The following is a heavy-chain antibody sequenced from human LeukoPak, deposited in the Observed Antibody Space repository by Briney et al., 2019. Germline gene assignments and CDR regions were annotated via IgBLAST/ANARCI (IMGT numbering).Heavy chain of an antibody. D-gene: IGHD6-19*01. V-gene: IGHV3-15*01. CDR1: GFTFSNAW. Sequence: PGGSLRLSCAASGFTFSNAWMSWVRQAPGKGLEWVGRIKSKTDGGTTDYAAPVKGRFTISRDDSKNTLYLQMNSLKTEDTAVYYCSVLGIAVAGTREYYYYYYMDVWGKGTTVTVSS. CDR3: SVLGIAVAGTREYYYYYYMDV. CDR2: IKSKTDGGTT. J-gene: IGHJ6*03.